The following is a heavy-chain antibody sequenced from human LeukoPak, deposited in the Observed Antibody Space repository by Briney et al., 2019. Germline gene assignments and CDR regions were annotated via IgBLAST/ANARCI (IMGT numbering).Heavy chain of an antibody. Sequence: GGSLRLSCAASGFTFSNYWLSWVRQAPVKGLEWVANIKQDGSEKYYVDSVKGRFTISRDNAKNSLYLQMNSLRAEDTAVYYCARDLPGAYNDYRGQETLVTVSS. CDR2: IKQDGSEK. CDR3: ARDLPGAYNDY. J-gene: IGHJ4*02. CDR1: GFTFSNYW. V-gene: IGHV3-7*01. D-gene: IGHD3-16*01.